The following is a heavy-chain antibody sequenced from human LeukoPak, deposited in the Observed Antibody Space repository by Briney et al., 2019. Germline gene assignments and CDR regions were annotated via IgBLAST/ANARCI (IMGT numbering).Heavy chain of an antibody. CDR1: GGSISSGSYC. V-gene: IGHV4-61*09. CDR3: ARNGVNSGYTAFDY. Sequence: PSQTLSLTCTVSGGSISSGSYCWSWIRQPAGKGLEWIGHIHTSGNTNYNSSLKSRVTISVDTSKNQFSLKLSSVTAADTAVYYCARNGVNSGYTAFDYWGQGTLVTVSS. CDR2: IHTSGNT. J-gene: IGHJ4*02. D-gene: IGHD3-22*01.